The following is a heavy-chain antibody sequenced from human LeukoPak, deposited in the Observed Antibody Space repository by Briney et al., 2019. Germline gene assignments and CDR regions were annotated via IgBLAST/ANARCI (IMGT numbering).Heavy chain of an antibody. Sequence: GGSLRLSCAASGFTFSSYGVHWVRQAPGKGLEWVAFIRYDGSNKYYGDSVKGRFTISRDNSKNTLYLQMNSVRAEDTAVDYCTKSSQQLVGIGHFQHWGEGTLVTVSS. J-gene: IGHJ1*01. CDR2: IRYDGSNK. V-gene: IGHV3-30*02. CDR1: GFTFSSYG. D-gene: IGHD6-13*01. CDR3: TKSSQQLVGIGHFQH.